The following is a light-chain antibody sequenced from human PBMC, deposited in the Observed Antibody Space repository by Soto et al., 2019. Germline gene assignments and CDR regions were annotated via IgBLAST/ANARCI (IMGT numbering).Light chain of an antibody. CDR3: GTWDSSLSYV. CDR1: SSNIGNNY. Sequence: QSVLTQPPSVSAAPGQKVTISCSGGSSNIGNNYVSWFQQLPGTAPKLLIYENNKRPSGIPDRFSGSKSGASATLDITGLQTGDEADYYCGTWDSSLSYVFGTGTKAPS. CDR2: ENN. V-gene: IGLV1-51*02. J-gene: IGLJ1*01.